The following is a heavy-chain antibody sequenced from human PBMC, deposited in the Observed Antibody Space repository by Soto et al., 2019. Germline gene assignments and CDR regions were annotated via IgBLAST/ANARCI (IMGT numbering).Heavy chain of an antibody. D-gene: IGHD3-22*01. CDR2: ISYDAFNT. V-gene: IGHV3-30*17. CDR1: VFTFSNFG. CDR3: AGGRNSGYYLFDY. Sequence: QEHLVESGGGVVQPGRSLRLSCAASVFTFSNFGMHWVRQAPGKGLEWVAFISYDAFNTHYADSVKGRFTISRDNSKNTVYLQMTSLGADDTAVYYCAGGRNSGYYLFDYWGRGTLVTVSS. J-gene: IGHJ4*02.